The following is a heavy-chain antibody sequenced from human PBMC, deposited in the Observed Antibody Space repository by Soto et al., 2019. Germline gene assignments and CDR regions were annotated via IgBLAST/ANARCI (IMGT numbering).Heavy chain of an antibody. J-gene: IGHJ3*02. CDR1: GHSFTSYW. CDR2: IYPGDSDT. Sequence: PGESLKISCKGSGHSFTSYWIGWVRQMPGKGLEWMGIIYPGDSDTRYSPSFQGQVTISADKSISTAYLQWSSLKASDTAMYYCARSGRYSGSYHDAFDIWGQGTMVTVSS. V-gene: IGHV5-51*01. D-gene: IGHD1-26*01. CDR3: ARSGRYSGSYHDAFDI.